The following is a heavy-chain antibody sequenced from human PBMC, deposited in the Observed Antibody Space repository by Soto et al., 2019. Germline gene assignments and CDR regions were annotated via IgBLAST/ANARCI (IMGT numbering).Heavy chain of an antibody. CDR1: GGSFSGYY. J-gene: IGHJ4*02. CDR3: AATTGVTLKLGY. CDR2: INHSGIT. V-gene: IGHV4-34*01. D-gene: IGHD4-17*01. Sequence: SETLSLTCAVYGGSFSGYYWSWIRQPPGKGLEWIGEINHSGITKYNPSLRSRVTISVDTSKNQFSLKLSSVTAADTAVYYCAATTGVTLKLGYWGQGTLVTVSS.